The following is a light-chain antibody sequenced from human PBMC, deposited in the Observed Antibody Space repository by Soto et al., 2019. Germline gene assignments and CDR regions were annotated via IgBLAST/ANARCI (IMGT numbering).Light chain of an antibody. CDR1: QGISSA. CDR2: DAS. V-gene: IGKV1-13*02. CDR3: QQFNSYPVT. Sequence: AIQLTQSPSSLSASVGDTVTITCRASQGISSALAWYQQKPGKPPQLLIYDASSLENGVPSRFRGSGSGTDFSLTVSSLKPEDFATYYCQQFNSYPVTFGGGTKVEIK. J-gene: IGKJ4*01.